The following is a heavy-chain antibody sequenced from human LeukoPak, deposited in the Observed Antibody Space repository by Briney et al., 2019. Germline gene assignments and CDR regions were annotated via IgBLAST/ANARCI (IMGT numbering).Heavy chain of an antibody. CDR2: IKQDGSEK. CDR1: GFTFSSYW. D-gene: IGHD4-17*01. J-gene: IGHJ3*02. V-gene: IGHV3-7*05. Sequence: GGSLRLSCAASGFTFSSYWMSWVRQAPGKGLEWVANIKQDGSEKYYVDSVKGRFTISRDNAKNSLYLQMNSLRAEDTAVYYCARDPTVTNFHDAFDIWGQGTMVTVSS. CDR3: ARDPTVTNFHDAFDI.